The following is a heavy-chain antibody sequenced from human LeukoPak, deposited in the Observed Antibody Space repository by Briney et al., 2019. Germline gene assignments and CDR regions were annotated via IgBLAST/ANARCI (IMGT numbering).Heavy chain of an antibody. V-gene: IGHV3-11*04. Sequence: PGGSLRLSCAASGFTFSDYYMSWIRQAPGKGLEWVSYISSSGSTIYYADSVKGRFTISRDNSKNTLYLQMNSLRAEDTAVYYCAKEQYYSSGWYYFDYWGQGTLVTVSS. CDR3: AKEQYYSSGWYYFDY. CDR2: ISSSGSTI. D-gene: IGHD6-19*01. J-gene: IGHJ4*02. CDR1: GFTFSDYY.